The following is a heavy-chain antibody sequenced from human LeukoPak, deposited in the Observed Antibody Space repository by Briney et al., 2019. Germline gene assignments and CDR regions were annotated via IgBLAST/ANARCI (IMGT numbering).Heavy chain of an antibody. D-gene: IGHD3-9*01. CDR1: GGSISSSSYY. CDR3: ARPILTGYYYYGMDV. Sequence: SETLSLTCTVSGGSISSSSYYWGWVRQPPGKGLEWIGSIYYSGSTYYNPSLKSRVTISVDTSKNQFSLKLSSVTAADTAVYYCARPILTGYYYYGMDVWGQGTTVTVSS. J-gene: IGHJ6*02. CDR2: IYYSGST. V-gene: IGHV4-39*01.